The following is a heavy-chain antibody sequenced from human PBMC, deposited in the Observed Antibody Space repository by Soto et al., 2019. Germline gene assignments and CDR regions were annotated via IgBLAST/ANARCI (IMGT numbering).Heavy chain of an antibody. Sequence: QVQLQESGPGLVRPSETLSLTCAVSGGSITSINWWSWVRQSPEKGVEWIGEIYHGGSTKYVPSLESRLTMSIDKSKDQFSLRLSSVTAADTAVYYCATLELGAVSWGPGILVTVSS. D-gene: IGHD1-7*01. CDR2: IYHGGST. J-gene: IGHJ5*02. CDR3: ATLELGAVS. V-gene: IGHV4-4*02. CDR1: GGSITSINW.